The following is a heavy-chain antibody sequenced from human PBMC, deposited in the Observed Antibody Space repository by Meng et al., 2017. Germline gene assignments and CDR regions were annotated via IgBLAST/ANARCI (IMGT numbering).Heavy chain of an antibody. D-gene: IGHD6-19*01. CDR2: IYHSGST. Sequence: ESLKISCAVSGYSISSGYYWGWIRQPPGKGLEWIGSIYHSGSTYYNPSLKSRVTISVDTSKNQFSLKLSSVTAADTAVYYCASDSGYSSGQDFGYWGQGTLVTVSS. CDR3: ASDSGYSSGQDFGY. V-gene: IGHV4-38-2*01. J-gene: IGHJ4*02. CDR1: GYSISSGYY.